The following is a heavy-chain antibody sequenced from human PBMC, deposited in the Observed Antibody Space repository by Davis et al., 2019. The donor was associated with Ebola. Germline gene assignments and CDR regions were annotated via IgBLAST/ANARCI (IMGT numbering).Heavy chain of an antibody. D-gene: IGHD2-2*01. CDR1: GGSISSYY. CDR2: IYYSGST. J-gene: IGHJ4*02. V-gene: IGHV4-59*12. CDR3: ARVLIVPAANNHYFDY. Sequence: SETLSLTCTVSGGSISSYYWSWIRQPPGKGLEWIGYIYYSGSTNYNPSLKSRVTISVDTSKNQFSLKLSSVTAADTAVYYCARVLIVPAANNHYFDYWGQGTLVTVSS.